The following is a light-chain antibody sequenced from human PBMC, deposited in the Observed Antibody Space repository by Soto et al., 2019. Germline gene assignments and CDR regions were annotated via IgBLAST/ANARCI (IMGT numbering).Light chain of an antibody. CDR3: QHFDNFPPSWT. CDR2: DTS. Sequence: DIQMTQSPSSLSAFVGDRVTITCRASHDINNYVNWYRQKPGKAPEVLIYDTSSLEAGVPSRFSGSRSGRDFTFSISGLQPEDIGTYYCQHFDNFPPSWTFGQGTKVEIK. V-gene: IGKV1-33*01. CDR1: HDINNY. J-gene: IGKJ1*01.